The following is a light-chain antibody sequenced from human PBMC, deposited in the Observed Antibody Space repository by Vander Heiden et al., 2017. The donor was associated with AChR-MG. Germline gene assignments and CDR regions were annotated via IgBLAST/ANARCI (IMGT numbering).Light chain of an antibody. J-gene: IGKJ1*01. V-gene: IGKV1-5*03. CDR2: KAS. CDR1: QSISSW. CDR3: HQDNHFYA. Sequence: IQMTQSPSTLSASIGDRVTITCRASQSISSWLAWYQQKPGKAPKLLIYKASSLESGVPSRFSGSGSGTEFTLTISSLQPDDFATYFCHQDNHFYAFGQGTKVEIK.